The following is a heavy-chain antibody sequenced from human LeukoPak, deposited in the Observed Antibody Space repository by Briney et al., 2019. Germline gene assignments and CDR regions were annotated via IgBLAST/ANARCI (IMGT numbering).Heavy chain of an antibody. CDR1: GYSFTSYG. CDR3: ARGAMVRGVIGY. Sequence: ASVKVSCKASGYSFTSYGVTWVRQAPGQGLEWMGWISAYNGDTNYAQKLQGRVTMTTDTSTSTAYMELRSLRSDDTAVYYCARGAMVRGVIGYWGQGTLVTVSS. CDR2: ISAYNGDT. V-gene: IGHV1-18*01. D-gene: IGHD3-10*01. J-gene: IGHJ4*02.